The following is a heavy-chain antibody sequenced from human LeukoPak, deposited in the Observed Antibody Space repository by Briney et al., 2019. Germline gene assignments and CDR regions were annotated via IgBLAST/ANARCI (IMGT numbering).Heavy chain of an antibody. CDR1: GYTFTNYY. Sequence: ASVKVSCKASGYTFTNYYMHWVRQAPGQGLEWMGVINPSDGSLSYTQRFKGRVTMTRDTSTSTVYMELSSLRSEDTAVYYCARAAAGTFDYWGQGTLVTVSS. D-gene: IGHD6-13*01. CDR3: ARAAAGTFDY. J-gene: IGHJ4*02. V-gene: IGHV1-46*01. CDR2: INPSDGSL.